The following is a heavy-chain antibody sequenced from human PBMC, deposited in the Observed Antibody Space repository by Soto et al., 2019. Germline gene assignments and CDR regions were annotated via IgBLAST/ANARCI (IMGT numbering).Heavy chain of an antibody. D-gene: IGHD3-3*01. J-gene: IGHJ6*02. V-gene: IGHV1-18*01. CDR2: ISAYNGNT. CDR1: GYTFTSYG. Sequence: ASVKVSCKASGYTFTSYGISWVRQAPGQGLEWMGWISAYNGNTNYAQKLQGRVTMTRNTSISTAYMELSSLRSEDTAVYYCARYYDFWSGYYWASYYYYGMDVWGQGTTVTVSS. CDR3: ARYYDFWSGYYWASYYYYGMDV.